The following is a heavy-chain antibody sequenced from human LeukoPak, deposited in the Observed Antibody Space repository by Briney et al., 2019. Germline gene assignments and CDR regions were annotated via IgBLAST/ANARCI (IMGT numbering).Heavy chain of an antibody. CDR2: IYYSGST. V-gene: IGHV4-59*01. D-gene: IGHD6-19*01. CDR1: GGSISSYY. J-gene: IGHJ4*02. CDR3: ARSLGYSSGWSGREYYFDY. Sequence: SETLSLTCTVSGGSISSYYWSWIRQPPGKGLEWIGYIYYSGSTNYNPSLKSRVTISVDTSKNQFSLKLSSVTAADTAVYYCARSLGYSSGWSGREYYFDYWGQGTLVTVSS.